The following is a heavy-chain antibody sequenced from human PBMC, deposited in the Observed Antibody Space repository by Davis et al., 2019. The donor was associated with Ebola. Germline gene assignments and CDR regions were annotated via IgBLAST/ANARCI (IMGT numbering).Heavy chain of an antibody. J-gene: IGHJ6*02. CDR1: GFTFSSYS. Sequence: GGSLRLSCAASGFTFSSYSMNWVRQAPGKGLEWVSAISGSGGSTYYAGSVKGRFTISRDNSKNTLYLQMNSLRAEDTAVYYCAKWADCSSTSCLDYYGMDVWGQGTTVTVSS. V-gene: IGHV3-23*01. CDR3: AKWADCSSTSCLDYYGMDV. CDR2: ISGSGGST. D-gene: IGHD2-2*01.